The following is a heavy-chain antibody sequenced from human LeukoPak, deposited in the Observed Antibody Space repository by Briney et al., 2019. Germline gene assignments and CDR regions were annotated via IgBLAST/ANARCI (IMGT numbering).Heavy chain of an antibody. D-gene: IGHD6-6*01. Sequence: ASVSVSYRASGYTFTVYYMQWVRQAPGEGRECMGWINPNPGGTNSAQPFPGTVTMTRPTSISIAYMQLTSLRSDDTAVYSCARGPRRNWFDPWGQGTLVTVSS. V-gene: IGHV1-2*02. CDR1: GYTFTVYY. CDR2: INPNPGGT. J-gene: IGHJ5*02. CDR3: ARGPRRNWFDP.